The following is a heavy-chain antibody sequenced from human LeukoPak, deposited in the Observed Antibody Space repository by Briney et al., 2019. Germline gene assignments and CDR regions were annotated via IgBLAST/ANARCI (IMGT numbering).Heavy chain of an antibody. D-gene: IGHD6-19*01. CDR3: AKGTSGWYYHFDY. V-gene: IGHV3-23*01. Sequence: GRSLRLSCAASGFTFSNYAMNWVRQAPGKGLVWVSVIIGSGGGTSYADSVKGRFTISRDTSKNTLYLQMNSLRADDTAIYYCAKGTSGWYYHFDYWGQGTLVTVSS. CDR2: IIGSGGGT. J-gene: IGHJ4*02. CDR1: GFTFSNYA.